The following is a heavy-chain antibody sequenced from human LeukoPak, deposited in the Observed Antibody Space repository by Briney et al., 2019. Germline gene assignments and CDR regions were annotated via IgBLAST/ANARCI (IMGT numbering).Heavy chain of an antibody. CDR3: ARTTEAHSWRTRYYDYYMDV. CDR2: IYYSGST. J-gene: IGHJ6*03. V-gene: IGHV4-39*07. Sequence: SKTLSLTCTVSGGSISSSSYYWGWIRQPPGKGLEWIGSIYYSGSTYYNPSLKSRVTISVDTSKNQFSLKLSSVTAADTAVYYCARTTEAHSWRTRYYDYYMDVWGKGTTVTISS. D-gene: IGHD6-13*01. CDR1: GGSISSSSYY.